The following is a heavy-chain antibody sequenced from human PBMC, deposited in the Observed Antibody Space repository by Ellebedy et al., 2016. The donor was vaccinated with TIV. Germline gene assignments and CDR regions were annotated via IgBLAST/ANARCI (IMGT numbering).Heavy chain of an antibody. V-gene: IGHV3-23*01. CDR2: IVGSGGSR. Sequence: PSETLSLTCTVSGGSISNSDYYWNWIRQPPGKGLEWVSGIVGSGGSRYADSVKGRFTISRDNSQSTLDLQMSSLRAEDTAVYYCAKDRTPSDGYWVFDFWGQGTLVTVST. J-gene: IGHJ4*02. CDR1: GGSISNSDYY. CDR3: AKDRTPSDGYWVFDF. D-gene: IGHD5-18*01.